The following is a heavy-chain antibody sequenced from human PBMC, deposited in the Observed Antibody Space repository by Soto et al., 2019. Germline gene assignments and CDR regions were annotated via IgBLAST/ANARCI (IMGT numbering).Heavy chain of an antibody. D-gene: IGHD6-13*01. CDR3: AIDPGSSWYYDY. CDR1: GGSISSGDYY. CDR2: IYYSGST. V-gene: IGHV4-30-4*01. Sequence: SETLSLTCTVSGGSISSGDYYWSWIRQPPGKGLEWIGYIYYSGSTYYNPSLKSRVTISVDTSKNQFSLKLSSVTAADTAVYYCAIDPGSSWYYDYWGQGTLVTVSS. J-gene: IGHJ4*02.